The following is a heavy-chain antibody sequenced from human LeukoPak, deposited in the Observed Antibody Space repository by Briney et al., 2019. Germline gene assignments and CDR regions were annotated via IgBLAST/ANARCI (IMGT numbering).Heavy chain of an antibody. V-gene: IGHV4-39*01. CDR2: IYYIGST. CDR1: GGSISSSSYY. CDR3: ARVNFGPYDIVTGYAVYYFDY. Sequence: SETLSLTCTLSGGSISSSSYYWGWIRQPPGKGLESIRSIYYIGSTYYNPSLKTRATISVATSKNQFSLKLSPVTPATPPVYSCARVNFGPYDIVTGYAVYYFDYWGQGTLVTVSS. D-gene: IGHD3-9*01. J-gene: IGHJ4*02.